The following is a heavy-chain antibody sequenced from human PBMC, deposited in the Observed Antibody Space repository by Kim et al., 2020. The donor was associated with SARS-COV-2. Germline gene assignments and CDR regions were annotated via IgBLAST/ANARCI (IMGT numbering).Heavy chain of an antibody. CDR3: ARHSGVYTGSYYILGYFQH. J-gene: IGHJ1*01. Sequence: SETLSLTCNVSGDSISSSSYYWGWIRQLPGKGLEWIGSIFYSGNTYYNPSLKSRVTISVDTSKNQFSLKLHSVTAADTAVYYCARHSGVYTGSYYILGYFQHWGQGTLVTVSS. V-gene: IGHV4-39*01. D-gene: IGHD1-26*01. CDR2: IFYSGNT. CDR1: GDSISSSSYY.